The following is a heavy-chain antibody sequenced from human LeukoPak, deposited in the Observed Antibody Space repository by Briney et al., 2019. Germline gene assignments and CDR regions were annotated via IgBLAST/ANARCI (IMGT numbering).Heavy chain of an antibody. CDR3: ANTRAEGYSGSYHFDY. CDR2: INPSGGST. J-gene: IGHJ4*02. Sequence: ASVKVSCKASGYTFTSYYMHWVRQAPGQGLEWMGIINPSGGSTSYAQKFQGRVTMTRDTSTSTVYMELSSLRSEDTAVYYCANTRAEGYSGSYHFDYWGQGTLVTVSS. V-gene: IGHV1-46*01. D-gene: IGHD1-26*01. CDR1: GYTFTSYY.